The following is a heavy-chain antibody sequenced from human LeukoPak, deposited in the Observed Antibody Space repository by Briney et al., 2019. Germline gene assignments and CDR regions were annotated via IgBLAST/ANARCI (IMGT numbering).Heavy chain of an antibody. CDR1: GGSISSYY. J-gene: IGHJ4*02. Sequence: PSETLSLTCTVSGGSISSYYWSWIRHPPGKGLEWIGYIYYSGSTNYNPSLKSRVTISVDTSKNQFSLKLSSVTAADTAVYYCARSWDTAMVRDWGQGTLVTVSS. CDR3: ARSWDTAMVRD. D-gene: IGHD5-18*01. V-gene: IGHV4-59*01. CDR2: IYYSGST.